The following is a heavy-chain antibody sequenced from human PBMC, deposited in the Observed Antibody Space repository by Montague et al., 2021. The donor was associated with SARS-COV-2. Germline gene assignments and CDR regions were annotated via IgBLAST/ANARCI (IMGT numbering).Heavy chain of an antibody. CDR3: ARHGGNDAFDI. V-gene: IGHV4-59*01. J-gene: IGHJ3*02. Sequence: SETLSLTCTASGASIGAYYWSWIRQPPGKGLEWTGYIDNSGSTNHNPSLESRVTMSVDTSKNQFSLKLNSVTAADTAVYYCARHGGNDAFDIWGRGTVVTVSS. CDR1: GASIGAYY. D-gene: IGHD4-23*01. CDR2: IDNSGST.